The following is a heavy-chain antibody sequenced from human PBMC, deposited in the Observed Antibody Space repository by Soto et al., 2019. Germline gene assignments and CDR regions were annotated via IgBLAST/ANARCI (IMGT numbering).Heavy chain of an antibody. CDR2: IYNSGST. CDR1: GGSISSGGYY. V-gene: IGHV4-31*03. Sequence: QVQLQKSGPGLVKPSETLSLTCTVSGGSISSGGYYWSWIRQHPGKGLEWIGYIYNSGSTYYNASLKSRVTISADTSRNQFSLQMNSVTAADTAVYYCARDPAWWGQGTMVTVSS. D-gene: IGHD2-2*01. J-gene: IGHJ3*01. CDR3: ARDPAW.